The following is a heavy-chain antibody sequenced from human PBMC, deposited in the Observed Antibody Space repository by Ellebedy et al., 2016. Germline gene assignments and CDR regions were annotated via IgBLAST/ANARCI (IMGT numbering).Heavy chain of an antibody. D-gene: IGHD1-7*01. CDR1: GFRFSSYV. Sequence: GGSLRLXXVASGFRFSSYVMSWVRQAPGKGLEWVSAISGGGDSTYYADSVKGRCTISRDNSKNTLLLEMNTLRGEDTAVYYCWLAERTRDLWGQGTLVAVSS. CDR3: WLAERTRDL. CDR2: ISGGGDST. V-gene: IGHV3-23*01. J-gene: IGHJ5*02.